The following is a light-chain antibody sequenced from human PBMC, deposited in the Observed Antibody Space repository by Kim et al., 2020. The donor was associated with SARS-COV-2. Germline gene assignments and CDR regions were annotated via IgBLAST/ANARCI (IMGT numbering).Light chain of an antibody. J-gene: IGKJ1*01. Sequence: EVVMTQSPATLSVSPGERATLSCRASQSVSSNLAWYQQKPGQGPRLLIYGTSTRATGIPARFSGSGSGTEFTLIISSLQSEDFAVYYCQQYNKWPRTFGRGTKVDIK. CDR1: QSVSSN. CDR2: GTS. V-gene: IGKV3-15*01. CDR3: QQYNKWPRT.